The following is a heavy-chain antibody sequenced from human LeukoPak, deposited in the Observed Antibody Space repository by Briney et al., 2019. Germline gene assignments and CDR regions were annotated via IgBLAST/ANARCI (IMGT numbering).Heavy chain of an antibody. CDR3: ASLSGYVVDY. V-gene: IGHV4-34*01. J-gene: IGHJ4*02. Sequence: SETLSLTCAVYGGSFSGYYWSWIRQPPGKGLEWIGSIYYSGSTYYNPSLKSRVTISVDTSKNQFFLKLSSVTAAETAVYYCASLSGYVVDYWGQGTLVTVSS. CDR1: GGSFSGYY. CDR2: IYYSGST. D-gene: IGHD5-12*01.